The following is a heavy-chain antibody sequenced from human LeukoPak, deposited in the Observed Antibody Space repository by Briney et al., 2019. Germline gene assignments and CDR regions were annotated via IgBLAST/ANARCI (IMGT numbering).Heavy chain of an antibody. Sequence: GGSLRLSCAASGFTFSSYAMSWVRQAPGKGLEWVSSITPSGGDTFYTDSVKGRFTISRDNSRNTLYLQMNTLRAEDTAVYYCAKRLTAAAATYYLDSWGQGTLVTVSS. CDR1: GFTFSSYA. J-gene: IGHJ4*02. CDR2: ITPSGGDT. D-gene: IGHD2-2*01. V-gene: IGHV3-23*01. CDR3: AKRLTAAAATYYLDS.